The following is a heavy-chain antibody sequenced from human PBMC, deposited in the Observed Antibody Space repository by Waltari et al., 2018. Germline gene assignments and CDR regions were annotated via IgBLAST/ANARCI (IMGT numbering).Heavy chain of an antibody. D-gene: IGHD2-15*01. Sequence: QVQLQESGTGLVTPSETLSLTCTVSGGSVSSSYWSWTRQPPGKGLEWIGYIYYSGSTNYNPSLKSRVTISVDTSKNQFSLKLSSVTAADTAVYYCARFTTVVVRLDAFDIWGQGTMFTVSS. CDR2: IYYSGST. CDR1: GGSVSSSY. V-gene: IGHV4-59*02. CDR3: ARFTTVVVRLDAFDI. J-gene: IGHJ3*02.